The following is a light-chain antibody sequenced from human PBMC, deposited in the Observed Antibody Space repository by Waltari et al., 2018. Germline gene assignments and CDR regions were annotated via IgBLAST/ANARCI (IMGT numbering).Light chain of an antibody. CDR1: QIVGRF. Sequence: EIVLTQSPGTLSLSPGDKATLSCRASQIVGRFLAWYQKKPGQAPRLLIYDASTRASGIPDRFSGSGSGTDFSLTISRLEPEDFAVYFCQKYVNLPATFGQGTKVEIQ. CDR2: DAS. V-gene: IGKV3-20*01. CDR3: QKYVNLPAT. J-gene: IGKJ1*01.